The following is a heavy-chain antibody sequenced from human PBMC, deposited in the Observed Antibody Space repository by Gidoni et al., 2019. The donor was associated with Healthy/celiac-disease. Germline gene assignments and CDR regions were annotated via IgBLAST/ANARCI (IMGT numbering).Heavy chain of an antibody. CDR2: INAGNGNT. Sequence: QVQLGQSGAEVKKPGASVKVSCKASGYTFTSYAMHWVRQAPGQRLEWMGWINAGNGNTKYSQKFQGRVTITRDTSASTAYMELSSLRSEDTAVYYCARDDVYYDSSCSLDYWGQGTLVTVSS. V-gene: IGHV1-3*01. CDR1: GYTFTSYA. CDR3: ARDDVYYDSSCSLDY. J-gene: IGHJ4*02. D-gene: IGHD3-22*01.